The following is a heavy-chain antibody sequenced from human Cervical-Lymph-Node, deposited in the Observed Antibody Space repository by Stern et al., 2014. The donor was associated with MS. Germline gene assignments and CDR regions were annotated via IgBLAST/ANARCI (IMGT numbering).Heavy chain of an antibody. CDR1: GD. CDR3: ATGAGDNWFDP. D-gene: IGHD3-10*01. CDR2: IIRSVGTA. V-gene: IGHV1-69*06. Sequence: VQLVQSGADVKKPGSSVRVSCKASGDISWLRQAPGEGLEYMGGIIRSVGTAHSTQRFQGRLTISAAKSTNTTYMELSSLRSDATAIYYCATGAGDNWFDPWGQGTLVSVSS. J-gene: IGHJ5*02.